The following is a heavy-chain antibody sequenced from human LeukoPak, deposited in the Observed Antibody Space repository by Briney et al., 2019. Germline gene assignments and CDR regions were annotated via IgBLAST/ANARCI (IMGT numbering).Heavy chain of an antibody. CDR3: ARGVITMVRGALYYFDY. J-gene: IGHJ4*02. D-gene: IGHD3-10*01. Sequence: PSETLSLTCAVYGGSSSGYYWSWIRQPPGKGLEWIGEINHSGSTNYNPSLKSRVTISVDTSKNQFSLKLSSVTAADTAVYYCARGVITMVRGALYYFDYWGQGTLVAVSS. V-gene: IGHV4-34*01. CDR1: GGSSSGYY. CDR2: INHSGST.